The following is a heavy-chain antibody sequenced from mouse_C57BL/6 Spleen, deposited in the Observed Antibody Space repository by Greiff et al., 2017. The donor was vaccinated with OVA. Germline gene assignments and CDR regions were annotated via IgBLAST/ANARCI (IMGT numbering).Heavy chain of an antibody. D-gene: IGHD2-5*01. J-gene: IGHJ2*01. Sequence: EVQLQESGGGLVQPGGSLSLSCAASGFTFTDYYMSWVRQPPGKALEWLGFIRNKANGYTTEYSASVKGRFTISRDNSQSILYLQMNALRAEDSDTYYGARYGAYYSNYLDYWGQGTTLTVSS. CDR2: IRNKANGYTT. V-gene: IGHV7-3*01. CDR1: GFTFTDYY. CDR3: ARYGAYYSNYLDY.